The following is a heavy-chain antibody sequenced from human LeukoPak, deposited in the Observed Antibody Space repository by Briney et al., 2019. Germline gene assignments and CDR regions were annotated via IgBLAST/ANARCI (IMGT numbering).Heavy chain of an antibody. CDR2: IWYDGSNK. D-gene: IGHD2-15*01. CDR3: ATHPRGGQIDY. V-gene: IGHV3-33*01. J-gene: IGHJ4*02. Sequence: GRSLRLSCAASGFTFSSYGMHWVRQAPGKGLEWVAVIWYDGSNKYYADSVKGRFTISRDNSKNTLYLQMNSLRAEDTAVYYCATHPRGGQIDYWGQGTLVTVSS. CDR1: GFTFSSYG.